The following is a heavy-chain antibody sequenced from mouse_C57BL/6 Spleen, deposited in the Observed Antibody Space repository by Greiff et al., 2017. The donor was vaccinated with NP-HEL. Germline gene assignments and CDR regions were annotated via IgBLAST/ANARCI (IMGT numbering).Heavy chain of an antibody. Sequence: LVESGAELVKPGASVKLSCKASGYTFTEYTIHWVKQRSGQGLEWIGWFYPGSGSIKYNEKFKDKATLTADKSSSTVYMELSRLTSEDSAVYFCARHGLYYDYYDAWFAYWGQGTLVTVSA. CDR2: FYPGSGSI. CDR3: ARHGLYYDYYDAWFAY. D-gene: IGHD2-4*01. J-gene: IGHJ3*01. CDR1: GYTFTEYT. V-gene: IGHV1-62-2*01.